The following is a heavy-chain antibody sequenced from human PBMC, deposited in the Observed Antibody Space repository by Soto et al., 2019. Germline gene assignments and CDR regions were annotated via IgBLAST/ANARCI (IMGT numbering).Heavy chain of an antibody. D-gene: IGHD3-3*01. CDR2: ISAYNGNT. V-gene: IGHV1-18*01. Sequence: QVPLVQSGAEVKKPGASVKVSCKASGYTFTSYGISWVRQAPGQGLAWMGWISAYNGNTNYAQKLQGRVTMTTDTSTSTAYMELRSLRSDDTAVYYCGRDRISAIFGVRDYWGQGTLVTVSS. CDR1: GYTFTSYG. CDR3: GRDRISAIFGVRDY. J-gene: IGHJ4*02.